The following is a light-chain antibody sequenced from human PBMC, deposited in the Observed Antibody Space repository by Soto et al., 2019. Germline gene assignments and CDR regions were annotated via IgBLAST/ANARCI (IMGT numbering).Light chain of an antibody. Sequence: QSALTQPASVSGSPGQSITISCTGTSSDVGAYNLVSWYQQFPGKAPKPIIYEGAKRPSGVSNRFSGSKSGNTASLTISALQAEDEADYYCCSYAGSDSWVFGGGTQLTVL. CDR3: CSYAGSDSWV. J-gene: IGLJ3*02. CDR1: SSDVGAYNL. CDR2: EGA. V-gene: IGLV2-23*01.